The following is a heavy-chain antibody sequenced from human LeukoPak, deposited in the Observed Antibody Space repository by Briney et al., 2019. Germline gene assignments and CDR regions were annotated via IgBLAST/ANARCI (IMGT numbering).Heavy chain of an antibody. CDR2: ISSSGSTI. D-gene: IGHD3-3*01. CDR3: ARELRFLEWLSYFDY. CDR1: GFTFSDYY. V-gene: IGHV3-11*01. Sequence: GGSLRLSCAASGFTFSDYYMSWIRQAPGKGLEWVSYISSSGSTIYYADSVKGRFTISRDNAKNSLYLQMNSLGAEDTAVYYCARELRFLEWLSYFDYWGQGTLVTVSS. J-gene: IGHJ4*02.